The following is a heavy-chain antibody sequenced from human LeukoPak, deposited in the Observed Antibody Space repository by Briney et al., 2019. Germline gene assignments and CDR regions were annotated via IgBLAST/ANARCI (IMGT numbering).Heavy chain of an antibody. Sequence: SETLSLTCSVSGGSISSYYRSWIRQPPGKGLEWIGYIYYTGSTNYNPSLKSRVTISVDTSKNQFSLNLSSVTAADTAVYYCARGSYDFASWGQGTLVTVSS. CDR2: IYYTGST. CDR1: GGSISSYY. V-gene: IGHV4-59*01. CDR3: ARGSYDFAS. D-gene: IGHD3-3*01. J-gene: IGHJ4*02.